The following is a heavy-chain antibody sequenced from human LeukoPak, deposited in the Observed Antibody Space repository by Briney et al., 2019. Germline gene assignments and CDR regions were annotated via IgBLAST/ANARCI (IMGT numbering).Heavy chain of an antibody. J-gene: IGHJ4*02. V-gene: IGHV4-59*01. CDR1: GGSISSYY. CDR2: IYYSGST. Sequence: SETLSLTCTVSGGSISSYYWSWIRQPPGKGLEWIGYIYYSGSTNYNPSLKSRVTISVDTSKNQFSLKLSSVTAADTAVYYCARERSGTLGGTFDYWGQGTLVTVSS. D-gene: IGHD3-16*01. CDR3: ARERSGTLGGTFDY.